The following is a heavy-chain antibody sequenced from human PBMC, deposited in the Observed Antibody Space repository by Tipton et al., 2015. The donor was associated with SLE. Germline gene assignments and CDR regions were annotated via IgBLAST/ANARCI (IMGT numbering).Heavy chain of an antibody. CDR2: IYDSGST. CDR1: GGSISNSNW. Sequence: TLSLTCAVSGGSISNSNWWSWVRQPPGKGPEWIGYIYDSGSTKYNPSLKSRVTISIDTSMNQFSLKLNSVTAADTAVYYCVRHAFAVAYPEEEYFQHWGQGSLVTVSS. CDR3: VRHAFAVAYPEEEYFQH. J-gene: IGHJ1*01. D-gene: IGHD6-19*01. V-gene: IGHV4-4*02.